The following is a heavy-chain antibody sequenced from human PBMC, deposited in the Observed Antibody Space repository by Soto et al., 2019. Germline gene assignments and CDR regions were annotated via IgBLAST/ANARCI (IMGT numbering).Heavy chain of an antibody. CDR2: MSYSGST. D-gene: IGHD3-16*01. V-gene: IGHV4-39*01. CDR3: ARHGGYYFDY. J-gene: IGHJ4*02. CDR1: GGSILSSSHY. Sequence: LSLTCTVSGGSILSSSHYWGWIRQPPGKGLEWIGTMSYSGSTYYNPSLKSRVTISGDSYNNQFSLKLNSVTAADTAVYYCARHGGYYFDYWGQGAPVTVSS.